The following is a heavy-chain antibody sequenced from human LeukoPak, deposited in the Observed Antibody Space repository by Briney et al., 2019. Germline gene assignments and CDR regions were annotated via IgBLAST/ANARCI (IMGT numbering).Heavy chain of an antibody. CDR1: GYTFTGYY. D-gene: IGHD5-18*01. Sequence: GASVKVSCKASGYTFTGYYMHWVRPAPGQGLEWMGWINPNSGGTNYAQKFQGRVTMTRDTSISTAYMELSRLRSDDTAVYYCAXVKGRYSYGLGYWGQGTLVTVSS. V-gene: IGHV1-2*02. CDR3: AXVKGRYSYGLGY. CDR2: INPNSGGT. J-gene: IGHJ4*02.